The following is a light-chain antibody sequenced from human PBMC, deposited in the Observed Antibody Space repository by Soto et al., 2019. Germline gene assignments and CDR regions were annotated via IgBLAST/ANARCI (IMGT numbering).Light chain of an antibody. CDR3: QQSYSTPSIP. V-gene: IGKV1-39*01. CDR1: QNIRNS. Sequence: DIQMTQAPSSLSASVGDRVNITCRASQNIRNSLNWYQQKPGKAPKLLISSTSILQSGVPSRFSGSGSGTDFTLTISSLQPEDFASYYCQQSYSTPSIPFGQGTRLEI. J-gene: IGKJ5*01. CDR2: STS.